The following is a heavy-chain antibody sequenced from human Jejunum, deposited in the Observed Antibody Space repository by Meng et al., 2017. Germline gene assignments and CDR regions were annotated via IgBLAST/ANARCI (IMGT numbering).Heavy chain of an antibody. V-gene: IGHV4-61*01. Sequence: QMQCQVSGPGLLRPQEPLSLTCIVSGASVNSVSYYWSWIRQPPGKGLDWIGFMYYNEKTNYNPSLKSRVTISVDTSKNQFSLKLTSVTAADTAVYYCARGRDYYGSGNYYNTNWFGPWGQGTLVTVSS. CDR1: GASVNSVSYY. CDR2: MYYNEKT. J-gene: IGHJ5*02. D-gene: IGHD3-10*01. CDR3: ARGRDYYGSGNYYNTNWFGP.